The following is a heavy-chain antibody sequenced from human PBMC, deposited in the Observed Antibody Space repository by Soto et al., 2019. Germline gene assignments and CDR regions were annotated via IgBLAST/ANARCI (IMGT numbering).Heavy chain of an antibody. J-gene: IGHJ6*03. CDR1: GFTFYNHG. CDR3: AKEDSGFSGYMDV. CDR2: ITWSSDSM. Sequence: EVQLVESGGGLVQPGRSLRLSCVASGFTFYNHGMHWVRQAPGRGLEWVSGITWSSDSMGYADSVKGRFTISRDNAKNSLYLQMNSLRPEDTALYYCAKEDSGFSGYMDVWGKGTTVTVFS. V-gene: IGHV3-9*01. D-gene: IGHD3-10*01.